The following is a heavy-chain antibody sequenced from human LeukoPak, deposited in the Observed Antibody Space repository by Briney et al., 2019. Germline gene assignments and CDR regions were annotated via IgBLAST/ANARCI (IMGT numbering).Heavy chain of an antibody. CDR1: GFSFSNYG. D-gene: IGHD3-10*01. CDR3: ARRWLGDPYGMDV. Sequence: PGGSLRLSCAASGFSFSNYGMTWVRQAPGKGLEWVSSISGGGGSTNYADSVKGRFTISRDNSKDTLYLQMNSLRDEDTAVYYCARRWLGDPYGMDVWGQGTTVSVSS. CDR2: ISGGGGST. V-gene: IGHV3-23*01. J-gene: IGHJ6*02.